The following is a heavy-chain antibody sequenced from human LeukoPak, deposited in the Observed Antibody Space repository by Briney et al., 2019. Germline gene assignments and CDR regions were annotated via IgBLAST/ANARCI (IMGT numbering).Heavy chain of an antibody. D-gene: IGHD4-23*01. Sequence: TGGSLRLSCAASGXTFSSYSMNWVRQAPGKGLEWVSSISGSSSHIYYADSVKGRFTISRDNAKNSLYLQMNSLRAEDTAVYYCAKELDYGGNSPFHYWGQGTLVTVSS. V-gene: IGHV3-21*01. CDR1: GXTFSSYS. CDR2: ISGSSSHI. CDR3: AKELDYGGNSPFHY. J-gene: IGHJ4*02.